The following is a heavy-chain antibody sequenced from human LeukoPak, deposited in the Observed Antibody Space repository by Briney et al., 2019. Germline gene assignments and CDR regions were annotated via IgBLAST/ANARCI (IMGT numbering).Heavy chain of an antibody. D-gene: IGHD3-3*01. V-gene: IGHV4-39*07. CDR2: IYYSGST. Sequence: SETLSLTCTVSGGSISSSSYYWGWIRQPPGKGLEWIGSIYYSGSTYYNPSLKSRVTISVDTSKNQFSLKLSSVTAADTAVYYCARICRVVPMGVDYWGQGTLVTVSS. CDR3: ARICRVVPMGVDY. J-gene: IGHJ4*02. CDR1: GGSISSSSYY.